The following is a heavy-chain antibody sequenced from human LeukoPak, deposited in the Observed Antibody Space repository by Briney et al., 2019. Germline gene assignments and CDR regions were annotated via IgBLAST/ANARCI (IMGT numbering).Heavy chain of an antibody. Sequence: GGSLRLSCAASGFTFSSYSMNWVRQAPGKGLEWVSSISSSSSYIYYADSVKGRFTISRDNAKNSLYLQMNSLRAEDTAVYYCAISSYYYGSGSYYKISYYYYMDVWGKGTTVTISS. CDR1: GFTFSSYS. J-gene: IGHJ6*03. CDR2: ISSSSSYI. D-gene: IGHD3-10*01. V-gene: IGHV3-21*01. CDR3: AISSYYYGSGSYYKISYYYYMDV.